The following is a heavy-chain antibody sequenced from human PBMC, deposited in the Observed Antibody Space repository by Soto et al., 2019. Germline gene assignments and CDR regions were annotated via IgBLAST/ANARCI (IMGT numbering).Heavy chain of an antibody. CDR2: ISGSGGST. V-gene: IGHV3-23*01. D-gene: IGHD3-9*01. CDR3: AKDREKLRYFDWSPIDY. Sequence: GGSLRLSCAASGFTFSSYAMSWVRQAPGKGLERVSAISGSGGSTYYADSVKGRFTISRDNSKNTLYLQMNSLRAEDTAVYYCAKDREKLRYFDWSPIDYWGQGTLVTVSS. CDR1: GFTFSSYA. J-gene: IGHJ4*02.